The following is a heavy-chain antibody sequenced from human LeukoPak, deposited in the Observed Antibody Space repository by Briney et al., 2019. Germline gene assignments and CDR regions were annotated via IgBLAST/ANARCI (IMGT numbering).Heavy chain of an antibody. CDR2: IIPIFGTA. J-gene: IGHJ4*02. CDR3: ARRRGCYGERFDY. D-gene: IGHD2-2*01. Sequence: ASVKVSCKASGGTFSSYAISWVRQAPGQGLEWMGGIIPIFGTANYAQKFQGRVTITADESTSTAYMELSSLRSEDTAVYYCARRRGCYGERFDYWGQGTLVIVSS. V-gene: IGHV1-69*13. CDR1: GGTFSSYA.